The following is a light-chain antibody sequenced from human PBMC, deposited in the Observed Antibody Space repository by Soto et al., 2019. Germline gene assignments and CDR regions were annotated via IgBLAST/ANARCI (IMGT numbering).Light chain of an antibody. Sequence: EIVLTQSPGTLSLSPGERATLSCRASQSISDTLAWYQHKPGQAPRLPIYGASARATGFPARFSGSGSGTDFTLTISRLEPEDFAVYYCQQYDNSPITFGQGTRLEIK. J-gene: IGKJ5*01. CDR2: GAS. V-gene: IGKV3-20*01. CDR3: QQYDNSPIT. CDR1: QSISDT.